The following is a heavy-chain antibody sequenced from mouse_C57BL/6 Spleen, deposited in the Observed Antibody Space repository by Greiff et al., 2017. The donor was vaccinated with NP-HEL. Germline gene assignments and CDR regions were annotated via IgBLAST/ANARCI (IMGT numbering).Heavy chain of an antibody. D-gene: IGHD2-5*01. Sequence: EVQLVESGPGLVKPSQSLSLTCSVTGYSITSGYYWNWIRQFPGNKLEWMGYISYDGSNNYNPSLKNRISITRDTSKNQFFLKLNSVTTEDTATYYCARETVYYSNYVDYWGQGTTLTVSS. CDR1: GYSITSGYY. J-gene: IGHJ2*01. CDR2: ISYDGSN. V-gene: IGHV3-6*01. CDR3: ARETVYYSNYVDY.